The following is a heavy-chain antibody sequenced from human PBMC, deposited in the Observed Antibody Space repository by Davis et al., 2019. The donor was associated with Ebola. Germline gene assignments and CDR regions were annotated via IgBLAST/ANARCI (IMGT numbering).Heavy chain of an antibody. CDR3: ARERRIVVVPAAAHYYYYGMDV. CDR2: INHSGST. J-gene: IGHJ6*02. CDR1: GDSISSSNW. D-gene: IGHD2-2*01. Sequence: SETLSLTCAVSGDSISSSNWWSWVRQPPGKGLEWIGEINHSGSTNYNPSLKSRVTISVDTSQNQFSLKLSSVTAADTAVYYCARERRIVVVPAAAHYYYYGMDVWGQGTTVTVSS. V-gene: IGHV4-4*02.